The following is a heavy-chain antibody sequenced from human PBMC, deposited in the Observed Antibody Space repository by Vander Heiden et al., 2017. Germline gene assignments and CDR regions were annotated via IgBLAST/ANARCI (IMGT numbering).Heavy chain of an antibody. V-gene: IGHV4-39*01. CDR3: ARPRRDGAVAAYFDY. Sequence: QLLLPESGPGLVKPSETLSLPRTVPGGSIRSSTYYWGWIRQPPAQAPEWIGSLYYSGSTSYNPPLKSRVTISVDTSKNQFSLRLSSVTAADTAVYYCARPRRDGAVAAYFDYWGQGTLVTVSS. J-gene: IGHJ4*02. CDR1: GGSIRSSTYY. D-gene: IGHD6-19*01. CDR2: LYYSGST.